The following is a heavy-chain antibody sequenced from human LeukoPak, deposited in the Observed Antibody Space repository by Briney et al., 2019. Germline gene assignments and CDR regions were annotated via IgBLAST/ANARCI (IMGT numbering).Heavy chain of an antibody. CDR2: MYYSGST. Sequence: SQTLSLTCTVSGGSISSGDYYWRWVRQARGKGREWIGYMYYSGSTYYHPARKSQITKRVYTSKNQFSLKLSSVTAADTAVYYCARVYYDSSGPDAFDIWGQGTVVTVSS. CDR1: GGSISSGDYY. J-gene: IGHJ3*02. CDR3: ARVYYDSSGPDAFDI. D-gene: IGHD3-22*01. V-gene: IGHV4-30-4*01.